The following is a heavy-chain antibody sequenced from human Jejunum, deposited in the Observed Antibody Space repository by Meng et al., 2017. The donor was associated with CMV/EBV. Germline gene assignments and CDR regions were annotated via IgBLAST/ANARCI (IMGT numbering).Heavy chain of an antibody. CDR2: IYQRSSTK. CDR1: GFAFSGSS. J-gene: IGHJ4*02. Sequence: ASGFAFSGSSMSWVRQAPGSVLEWVSIIYQRSSTKYYAESVKGRFTISRDDSKSTLYLEMNSLRVEDTAIYYCVKDTTPDSRFNFDRWGQGTLVTVSS. V-gene: IGHV3-23*03. CDR3: VKDTTPDSRFNFDR. D-gene: IGHD1-1*01.